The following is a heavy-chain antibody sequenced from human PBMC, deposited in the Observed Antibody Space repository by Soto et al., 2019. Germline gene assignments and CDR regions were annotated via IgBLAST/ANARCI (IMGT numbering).Heavy chain of an antibody. CDR3: ARGGGSTFNWFDP. Sequence: QLQLQESGPGLVKPSETLSLTCTVSGGSISSFNYFWGWIRQPPGKGLEWIGSLYYSGNTYYNPSLQSRVTTAGDTAKKQCTLTLRSVTAADTAVYYCARGGGSTFNWFDPWGQGTLVTVSP. J-gene: IGHJ5*02. CDR1: GGSISSFNYF. D-gene: IGHD2-15*01. CDR2: LYYSGNT. V-gene: IGHV4-39*01.